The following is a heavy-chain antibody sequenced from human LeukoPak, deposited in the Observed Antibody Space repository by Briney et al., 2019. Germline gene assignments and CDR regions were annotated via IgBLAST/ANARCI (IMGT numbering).Heavy chain of an antibody. CDR1: GGSISSYY. J-gene: IGHJ4*02. V-gene: IGHV4-59*01. CDR3: ARETGGVTGIDY. D-gene: IGHD1-20*01. Sequence: SETLSLTCTVSGGSISSYYWSWIRQPPGKGLEWIGYIYYGGSTNYNPSLKSRVTISVDTSKNQFSLKLSSVTAADTAVYYCARETGGVTGIDYWGQGTLVTVSS. CDR2: IYYGGST.